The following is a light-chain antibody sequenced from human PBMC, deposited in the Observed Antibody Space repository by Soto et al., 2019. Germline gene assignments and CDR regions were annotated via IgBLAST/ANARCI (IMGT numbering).Light chain of an antibody. V-gene: IGKV4-1*01. Sequence: DIVMTQSPDSLAVSLGERATINCKSSQSVLYSSNNKNYLAWYQQKQGQPPKVLIYWASTRESGVPDRFSGSGSGTDFTLTISSLQAEDVAVYYCQQYYSTPWTFGQGTKVKIK. J-gene: IGKJ1*01. CDR1: QSVLYSSNNKNY. CDR3: QQYYSTPWT. CDR2: WAS.